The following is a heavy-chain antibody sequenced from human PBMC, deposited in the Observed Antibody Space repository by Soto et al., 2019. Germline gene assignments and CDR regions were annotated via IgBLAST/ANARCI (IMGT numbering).Heavy chain of an antibody. CDR2: IDYSGST. Sequence: QLQLQESGPGLVKPSETLALTCTVSGCSLSSTSYYWGRNRQPPGKGLGWIVNIDYSGSTYYNPSLKSRVTISVDTYKNQFSLKLSSVTAADTAVYYCARHYCSGGSCYYFDYWGQGTLVTVSS. CDR3: ARHYCSGGSCYYFDY. D-gene: IGHD2-15*01. J-gene: IGHJ4*02. CDR1: GCSLSSTSYY. V-gene: IGHV4-39*01.